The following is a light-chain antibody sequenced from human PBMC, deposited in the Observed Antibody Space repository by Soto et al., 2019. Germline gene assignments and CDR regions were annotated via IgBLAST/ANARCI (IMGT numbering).Light chain of an antibody. CDR3: QHYANWPLT. CDR2: WAS. V-gene: IGKV4-1*01. Sequence: DIVMTQSPDSLAVSLGERATINCKSSQSVLYSSNNKNYLVWYQQKPGQPPKLLIYWASTRESGVPDRFSGSGSGTDFTLTISSLQAEDVAVYYCQHYANWPLTFGGGTRVESK. J-gene: IGKJ4*01. CDR1: QSVLYSSNNKNY.